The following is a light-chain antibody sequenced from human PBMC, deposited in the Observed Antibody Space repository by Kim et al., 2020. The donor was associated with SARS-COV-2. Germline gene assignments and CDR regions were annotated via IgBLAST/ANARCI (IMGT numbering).Light chain of an antibody. CDR3: QHYDGYPLT. V-gene: IGKV1-5*03. CDR2: KAS. CDR1: QSISNN. J-gene: IGKJ4*01. Sequence: DIQMTQSPSTLSASVGTRVTITCRASQSISNNLAWYQQKPGKAPKVLIYKASSLESGVPSRFSGSGSGTEFTLTISSLQPDDFATYYCQHYDGYPLTCGGGTKVDIK.